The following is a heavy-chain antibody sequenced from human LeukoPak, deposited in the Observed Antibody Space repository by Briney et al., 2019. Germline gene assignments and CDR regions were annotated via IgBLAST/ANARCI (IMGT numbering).Heavy chain of an antibody. CDR1: ELPFTIFA. V-gene: IGHV3-23*01. Sequence: GGSLRLSCEVSELPFTIFAMSGVRQAPGKGLEWISGISASGSVTYSLDTVKGPFTISRDNSKNTLYLQMDRLRAEDSAIYYCANYNSSGSHDYWGQGTLVIVSS. CDR3: ANYNSSGSHDY. D-gene: IGHD6-19*01. CDR2: ISASGSVT. J-gene: IGHJ4*02.